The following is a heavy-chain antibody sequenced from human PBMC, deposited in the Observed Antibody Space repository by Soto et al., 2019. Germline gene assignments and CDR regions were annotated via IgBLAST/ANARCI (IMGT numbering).Heavy chain of an antibody. CDR2: IYSDDTT. Sequence: QLVESGGDLIQPGGSLRLSCEASGFTVSGNYMNWVRQAPGKGLEWVSVIYSDDTTYYADSVKGRFTISRDYFKNTLYLQMNNLRAEDTAVYYCAIISSDNIPWVDYWGQGTLVTVSS. V-gene: IGHV3-53*01. CDR3: AIISSDNIPWVDY. CDR1: GFTVSGNY. J-gene: IGHJ4*02. D-gene: IGHD6-19*01.